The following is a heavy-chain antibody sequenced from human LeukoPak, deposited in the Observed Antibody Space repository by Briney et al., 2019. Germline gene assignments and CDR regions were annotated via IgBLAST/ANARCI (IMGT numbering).Heavy chain of an antibody. CDR2: IHYTGST. J-gene: IGHJ4*02. Sequence: SETLSLTCSVSSGSISSSSYYWGWIRQPPGKGLEWIGSIHYTGSTYYNPSLKSRVTISVDTSKNQFSLKLSSVTAADTAVYYCARGQRGYSFGYAFDYWGQGTLVTVSS. CDR1: SGSISSSSYY. D-gene: IGHD5-18*01. CDR3: ARGQRGYSFGYAFDY. V-gene: IGHV4-39*01.